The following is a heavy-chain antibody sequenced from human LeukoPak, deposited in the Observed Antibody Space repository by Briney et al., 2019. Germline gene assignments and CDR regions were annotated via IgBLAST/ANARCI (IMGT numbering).Heavy chain of an antibody. D-gene: IGHD5-18*01. V-gene: IGHV3-7*01. CDR1: GFTFSDYW. J-gene: IGHJ4*02. CDR2: IKQDGSEK. Sequence: QPGGSLRLSCAASGFTFSDYWMSWVRQAPGKGLEWVANIKQDGSEKYYVDSVKGRFTISRDNAKNSLYLQMNSLRAEDTAVYYCARDQPVGVYGYGYDYFDYWGQGTLVTVSS. CDR3: ARDQPVGVYGYGYDYFDY.